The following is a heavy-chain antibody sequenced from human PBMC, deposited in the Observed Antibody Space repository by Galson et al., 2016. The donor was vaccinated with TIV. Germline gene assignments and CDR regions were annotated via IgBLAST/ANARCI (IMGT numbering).Heavy chain of an antibody. D-gene: IGHD5-18*01. V-gene: IGHV4-4*08. CDR1: GDSTSNYY. J-gene: IGHJ4*02. CDR3: ARGTGFSYGFWY. CDR2: IYHGGST. Sequence: LSLTCTVSGDSTSNYYWTWIRQPPGKGLEWMGTIYHGGSTYFNPSLKSRVAISVDTSKNQFSLKLTSVTASDTAVYYCARGTGFSYGFWYWGQGALVTVSS.